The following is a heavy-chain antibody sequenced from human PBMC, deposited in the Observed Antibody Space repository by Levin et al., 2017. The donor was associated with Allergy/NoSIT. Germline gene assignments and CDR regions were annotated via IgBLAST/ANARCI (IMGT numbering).Heavy chain of an antibody. D-gene: IGHD1-26*01. V-gene: IGHV3-30*03. CDR1: GFTFSSHG. J-gene: IGHJ4*02. Sequence: GSLRLSCAASGFTFSSHGIHWVRQAPGKGLEWVAVTSYDGSKNNYADSVKGRFTISRDNSKNTVYLHMNSLRAEDTAVYYCARGLGMVASWYFDYWGQGTLVTVSS. CDR2: TSYDGSKN. CDR3: ARGLGMVASWYFDY.